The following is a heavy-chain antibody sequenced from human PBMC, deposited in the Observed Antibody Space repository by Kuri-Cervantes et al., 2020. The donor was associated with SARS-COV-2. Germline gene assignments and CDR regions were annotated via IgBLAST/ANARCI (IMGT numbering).Heavy chain of an antibody. Sequence: ASVKVSCKASGYTFTSYGISWVRQAPGQGLEWMGWISAYNGNTNYAQKLQGRVTMTTDTSTSTAYMELRSLRSDDTAVYYCARLPIYFGAHYFDYWGQGTLVTVSS. V-gene: IGHV1-18*01. D-gene: IGHD3-3*01. J-gene: IGHJ4*02. CDR3: ARLPIYFGAHYFDY. CDR1: GYTFTSYG. CDR2: ISAYNGNT.